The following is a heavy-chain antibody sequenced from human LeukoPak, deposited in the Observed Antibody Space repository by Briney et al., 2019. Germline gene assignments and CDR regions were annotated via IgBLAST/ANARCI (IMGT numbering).Heavy chain of an antibody. J-gene: IGHJ6*02. CDR3: AKASVYVYYGMDV. Sequence: GGSLTLSCAASGFTFSNFGMHWVRQAPGQGLEWVAVISYDGSNKYYADSVKGRFTISRDNSKNTLYLQMNSLRAEDTALYYCAKASVYVYYGMDVWGQGTTVTVSS. CDR2: ISYDGSNK. V-gene: IGHV3-30*18. CDR1: GFTFSNFG. D-gene: IGHD3-16*02.